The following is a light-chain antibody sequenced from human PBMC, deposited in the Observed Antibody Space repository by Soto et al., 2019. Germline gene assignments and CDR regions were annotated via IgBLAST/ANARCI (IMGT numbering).Light chain of an antibody. CDR1: SSDVGGYNY. CDR3: SSYTSSSTGV. V-gene: IGLV2-14*01. Sequence: QSALTQPASVSGSPGQSITISCTGTSSDVGGYNYVSWYQQHPGKAPKLMIYEVSNRPSGVSNRFSGSKSGNTASLTISGHQAEDEADYYCSSYTSSSTGVFGGGTKVTVL. CDR2: EVS. J-gene: IGLJ2*01.